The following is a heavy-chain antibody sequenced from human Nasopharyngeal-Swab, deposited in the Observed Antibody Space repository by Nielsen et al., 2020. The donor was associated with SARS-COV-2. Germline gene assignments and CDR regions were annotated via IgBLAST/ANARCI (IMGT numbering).Heavy chain of an antibody. V-gene: IGHV1-46*01. D-gene: IGHD6-13*01. CDR3: ARELYSNKWGKAFDI. CDR2: VNPSDNSI. Sequence: ASVQVSCKASENTFSSYYVHWVREAPGQGLEWMGLVNPSDNSISYAHKFQDRVTVTRDTSTSTVYMELSSLRSEDTAVYYCARELYSNKWGKAFDIWGHGTVVTVSS. J-gene: IGHJ3*02. CDR1: ENTFSSYY.